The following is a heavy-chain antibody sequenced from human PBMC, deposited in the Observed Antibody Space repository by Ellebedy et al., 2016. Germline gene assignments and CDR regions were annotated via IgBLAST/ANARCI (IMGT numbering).Heavy chain of an antibody. J-gene: IGHJ3*02. D-gene: IGHD6-13*01. V-gene: IGHV3-33*01. CDR3: ARPYSSSWLYAFDI. CDR1: GFTFSSYG. Sequence: GESLKISXAASGFTFSSYGMHWVRQAPGKGLEWVAVIWYDGSNKYYADSVKGRFTISRDNSKNTLYLQMNSLRDEDTAVYYCARPYSSSWLYAFDIWGQGTMVTVSS. CDR2: IWYDGSNK.